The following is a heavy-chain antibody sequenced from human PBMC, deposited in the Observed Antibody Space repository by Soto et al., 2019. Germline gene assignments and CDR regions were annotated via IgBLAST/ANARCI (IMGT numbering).Heavy chain of an antibody. D-gene: IGHD3-10*01. Sequence: GGSLRLSCAASGFTFSSYAMSWVRQAPGKGLEWVSAISGSGGSTYYADSVKGRFTISRDNSKNTLYLQMNSLRAEDTAVYYCAKDRYYGSGVKKYYFDYWGQGTLVTVS. CDR3: AKDRYYGSGVKKYYFDY. CDR2: ISGSGGST. CDR1: GFTFSSYA. J-gene: IGHJ4*02. V-gene: IGHV3-23*01.